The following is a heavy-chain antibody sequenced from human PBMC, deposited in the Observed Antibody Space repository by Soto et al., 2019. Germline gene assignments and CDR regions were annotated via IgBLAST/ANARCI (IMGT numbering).Heavy chain of an antibody. J-gene: IGHJ4*02. CDR3: ARAGGTTVTGLWHFDS. D-gene: IGHD4-17*01. CDR1: GFTFNTYS. Sequence: GGSLRLSCEASGFTFNTYSMHWVRQPPGKGLEWLAAIWYDGTQKYYADSVKDRFIISRDNSKKTLYLEMNSLRAEDTAVYYCARAGGTTVTGLWHFDSWGQGTLVTVSS. CDR2: IWYDGTQK. V-gene: IGHV3-33*01.